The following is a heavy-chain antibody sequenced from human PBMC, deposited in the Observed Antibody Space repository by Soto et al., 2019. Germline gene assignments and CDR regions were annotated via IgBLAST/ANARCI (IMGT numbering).Heavy chain of an antibody. CDR2: ISSSSSYI. CDR3: ARDCLQDDILTQQIGGYYYYYGMDV. V-gene: IGHV3-21*01. CDR1: GFTFSSYS. Sequence: GGSLRLSCAASGFTFSSYSMNWVRQAPGKGLEWVSSISSSSSYIYYADSVKGRFTISRDNAKNSLYLQMNSLRAEDTAVYYCARDCLQDDILTQQIGGYYYYYGMDVWGQATTVTVSS. D-gene: IGHD3-9*01. J-gene: IGHJ6*02.